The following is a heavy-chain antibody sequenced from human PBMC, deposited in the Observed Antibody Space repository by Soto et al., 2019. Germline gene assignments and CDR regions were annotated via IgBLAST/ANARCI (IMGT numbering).Heavy chain of an antibody. D-gene: IGHD3-3*01. CDR1: GGSITSYY. J-gene: IGHJ4*02. Sequence: PSETLSLTCTVSGGSITSYYWSWIRQPPGKGLEWIGYSYNSVSTNYNPSLKSRVTISIDTSKNQFSLKLSSVTTADTAVYYCAILDAGFWYFDNWGQGTLVTVSS. CDR3: AILDAGFWYFDN. CDR2: SYNSVST. V-gene: IGHV4-59*01.